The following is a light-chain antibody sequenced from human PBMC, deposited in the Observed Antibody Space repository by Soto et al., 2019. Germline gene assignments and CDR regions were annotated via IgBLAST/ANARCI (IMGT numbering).Light chain of an antibody. CDR3: CSYGGSYPWV. CDR1: SGDVGGYNF. CDR2: DVS. Sequence: QSALTQPRSVSGSPGQSVTISCTGTSGDVGGYNFVSWYQQHPGKVPTLVIFDVSHRPSGVPDRFSGSKSGNTASLTISGLQAEDEADYYCCSYGGSYPWVFGGGTKVTVL. V-gene: IGLV2-11*01. J-gene: IGLJ2*01.